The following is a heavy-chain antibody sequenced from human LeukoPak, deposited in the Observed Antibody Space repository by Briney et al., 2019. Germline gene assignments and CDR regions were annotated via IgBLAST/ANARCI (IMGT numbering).Heavy chain of an antibody. CDR2: IKSKTDGGTA. D-gene: IGHD3-22*01. J-gene: IGHJ4*02. V-gene: IGHV3-15*01. CDR1: GFPFSDVW. CDR3: TTDWYYYDSSGYYPIF. Sequence: PGRSLRLSCAASGFPFSDVWMSWVRQAPGKGLEWVGRIKSKTDGGTADYAAPVKGRFTFSRDDSKNTLYLQMNSLKTEDTAVYYCTTDWYYYDSSGYYPIFWGQGTLVTVSS.